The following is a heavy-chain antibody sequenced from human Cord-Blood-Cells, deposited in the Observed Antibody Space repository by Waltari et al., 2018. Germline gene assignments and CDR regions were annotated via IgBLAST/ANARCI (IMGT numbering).Heavy chain of an antibody. CDR1: GGTFSSYA. J-gene: IGHJ4*02. D-gene: IGHD6-6*01. CDR3: ARGVEYSSSLGGYYFDY. CDR2: IIPSFGTA. V-gene: IGHV1-69*01. Sequence: QVQLVQSGAEVKKPGSSVTVLCKASGGTFSSYAMSWVRQAPRQGLEWRGGIIPSFGTANYAQKFQGRVTITADESTSTAYMELSSLRSEDTAVYYCARGVEYSSSLGGYYFDYWGQGTLVTVSS.